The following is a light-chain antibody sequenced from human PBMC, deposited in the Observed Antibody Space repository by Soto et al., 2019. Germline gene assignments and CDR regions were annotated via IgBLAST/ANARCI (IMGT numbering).Light chain of an antibody. Sequence: EIVLTQSPATLSLSPGERATLSCRASQSISSHLAWYQQKPGQAPRLLMYDVSNRATDIPARFSGSGSGTDFTLTISSLEPEDFAVYYCQQRPNWQLTFGGGTKVEIK. V-gene: IGKV3-11*01. CDR3: QQRPNWQLT. CDR2: DVS. CDR1: QSISSH. J-gene: IGKJ4*01.